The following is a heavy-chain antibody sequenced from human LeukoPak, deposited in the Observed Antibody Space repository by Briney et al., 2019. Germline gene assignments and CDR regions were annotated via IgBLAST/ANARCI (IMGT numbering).Heavy chain of an antibody. D-gene: IGHD1-1*01. CDR1: GYTFTSYD. V-gene: IGHV7-4-1*02. CDR3: ARAGIGSYYYYYMDV. Sequence: GASVKVSCKASGYTFTSYDINWVRQAPGQGLEWMGWINTNTGNPTYAQGFTGRFVLSLDTSVSTAYLQISSLKAEDTAVYYCARAGIGSYYYYYMDVWGKGTTVTVSS. CDR2: INTNTGNP. J-gene: IGHJ6*03.